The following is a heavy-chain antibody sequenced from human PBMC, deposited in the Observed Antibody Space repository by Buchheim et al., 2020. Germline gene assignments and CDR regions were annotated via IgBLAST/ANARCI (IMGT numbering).Heavy chain of an antibody. CDR2: ISPDGNYI. Sequence: EVQLLESGGGLVQPGGSLRLSCAASGYTFSTFALTWVRQAPGKGLEWVSSISPDGNYIYYADSVKGRVTTSRDNSKNTLYLQMNSLRAEDTAVYYCAKDYEQWLEYYFDYWGQGTL. D-gene: IGHD6-19*01. CDR1: GYTFSTFA. J-gene: IGHJ4*02. CDR3: AKDYEQWLEYYFDY. V-gene: IGHV3-23*01.